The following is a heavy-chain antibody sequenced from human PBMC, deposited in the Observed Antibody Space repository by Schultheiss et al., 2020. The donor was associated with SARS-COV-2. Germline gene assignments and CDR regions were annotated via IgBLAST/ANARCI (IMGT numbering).Heavy chain of an antibody. CDR2: IYYSGST. Sequence: SETLSLTCTVSGGSISSGGYYWSWIRQHPGKGLEWIGYIYYSGSTYYNPSLKSRVTISVDTSKNQFSLKLSSVTAADTAVYYCARHGRYSSRLDAFDIWGQGTMVTVSS. CDR3: ARHGRYSSRLDAFDI. CDR1: GGSISSGGYY. D-gene: IGHD6-13*01. J-gene: IGHJ3*02. V-gene: IGHV4-31*03.